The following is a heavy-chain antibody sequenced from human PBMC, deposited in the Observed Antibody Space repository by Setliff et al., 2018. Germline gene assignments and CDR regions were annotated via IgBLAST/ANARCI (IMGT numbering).Heavy chain of an antibody. D-gene: IGHD3-22*01. CDR1: GYTFTSYG. V-gene: IGHV1-18*01. Sequence: GASVKVSCKASGYTFTSYGISWVRQAPGQGLEWMGWISAYNGNTNYAQKLQGRVTMTTDTSTSTAYMELRSLRSDDTAVYYCARINFYVSSGYYYASDYWGQGTLVTVSS. CDR2: ISAYNGNT. J-gene: IGHJ4*02. CDR3: ARINFYVSSGYYYASDY.